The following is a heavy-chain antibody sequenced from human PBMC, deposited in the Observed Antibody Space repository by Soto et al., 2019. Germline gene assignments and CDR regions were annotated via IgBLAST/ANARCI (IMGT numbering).Heavy chain of an antibody. V-gene: IGHV4-59*01. Sequence: QVQLQESCTGLVKPSETLSLTCTVSGVTISRYYWSWIRQPPGKGLEWIGYMYNTGSTVYNPSFKSRVTISVDTSKNQFSLKLNSVTAADTAVYYCARDLWGYCGTDCYPLDVWGQGTTVTVSS. CDR3: ARDLWGYCGTDCYPLDV. CDR1: GVTISRYY. J-gene: IGHJ6*02. CDR2: MYNTGST. D-gene: IGHD2-21*02.